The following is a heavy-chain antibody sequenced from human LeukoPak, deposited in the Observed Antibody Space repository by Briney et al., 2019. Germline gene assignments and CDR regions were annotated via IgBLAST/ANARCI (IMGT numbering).Heavy chain of an antibody. J-gene: IGHJ4*02. CDR1: GFTFSYYH. CDR3: AGDSPPDY. CDR2: ISSSGNTI. V-gene: IGHV3-11*04. Sequence: TGGSLRLSCAAYGFTFSYYHMSWIRQAPGKGLEGVSYISSSGNTIFYAVPVKGRFTISRDIAKKFLYLQMISQRAEDVALYYCAGDSPPDYWGQGTLVTVSS.